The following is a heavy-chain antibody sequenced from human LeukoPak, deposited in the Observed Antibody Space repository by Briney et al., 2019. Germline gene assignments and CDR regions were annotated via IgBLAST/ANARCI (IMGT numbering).Heavy chain of an antibody. CDR1: GFTFDDYA. CDR2: ISWNSGSI. CDR3: AKADSSSWYFYGPFDY. V-gene: IGHV3-9*01. D-gene: IGHD6-13*01. J-gene: IGHJ4*02. Sequence: GGSLRLSCAASGFTFDDYAMHWVRQAPGKGLEWASGISWNSGSIGYADSVKGRFTISRDNAKNSLYLQMNSLRAEDTALYYCAKADSSSWYFYGPFDYWGQGTLVTVSS.